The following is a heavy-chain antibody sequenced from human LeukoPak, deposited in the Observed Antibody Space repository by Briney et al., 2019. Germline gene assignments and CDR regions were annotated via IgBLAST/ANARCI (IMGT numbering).Heavy chain of an antibody. Sequence: PGGSLRLSCAASGFTFRNAWMSWVRQAPGKGLEWVGRIKSRTDGGTIEYAVPLQGRFTISRDDSKNTLYSQINSLKPEDTAVYYCADLGDYAVGWGQGTLVTVSS. V-gene: IGHV3-15*01. D-gene: IGHD4-17*01. CDR3: ADLGDYAVG. CDR1: GFTFRNAW. CDR2: IKSRTDGGTI. J-gene: IGHJ4*02.